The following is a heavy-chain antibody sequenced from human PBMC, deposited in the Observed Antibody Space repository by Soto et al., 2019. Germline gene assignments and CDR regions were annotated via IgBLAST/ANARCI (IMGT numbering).Heavy chain of an antibody. D-gene: IGHD6-13*01. CDR2: IKPDRGGT. V-gene: IGHV1-2*02. CDR1: GYTFTDYY. Sequence: QVQLVQSGAEVKKPGASVKVYCKTLGYTFTDYYIHWVRQAPGQGLEWMGWIKPDRGGTIYAQRFQGMLTMTTHTSIKTFYMELSSLRPDDTALFFCARARCIAVSYYFDVWGQGGLVTVSS. CDR3: ARARCIAVSYYFDV. J-gene: IGHJ4*02.